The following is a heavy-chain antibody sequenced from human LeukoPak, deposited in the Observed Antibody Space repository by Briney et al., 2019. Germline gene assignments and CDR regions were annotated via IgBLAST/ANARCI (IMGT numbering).Heavy chain of an antibody. Sequence: PGGSLRLSCAASGFTFSSYAMSWVRQAPGKGLEWVSAISGSGGSSYYADSVKGRFTISRDNSKNTLYLQMNSLRAEDTAVYYCAKDGYYNYYFDYWGQGTLVTVSS. CDR1: GFTFSSYA. D-gene: IGHD3-9*01. J-gene: IGHJ4*02. V-gene: IGHV3-23*01. CDR3: AKDGYYNYYFDY. CDR2: ISGSGGSS.